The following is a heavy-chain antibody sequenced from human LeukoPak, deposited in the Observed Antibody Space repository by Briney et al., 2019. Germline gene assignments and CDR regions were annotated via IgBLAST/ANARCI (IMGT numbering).Heavy chain of an antibody. D-gene: IGHD2-2*01. CDR1: GYTFTGYY. Sequence: ASVKVSCKASGYTFTGYYMHWVRQAPGQGPEWMGWINPNSGGTNYAQKFQGRVTMTRDTSISTAYMELSRLRSDDTAVYYCARGGGLYCSSTSCYILYYYYGMDVWGQGTTVTVSS. V-gene: IGHV1-2*02. J-gene: IGHJ6*02. CDR3: ARGGGLYCSSTSCYILYYYYGMDV. CDR2: INPNSGGT.